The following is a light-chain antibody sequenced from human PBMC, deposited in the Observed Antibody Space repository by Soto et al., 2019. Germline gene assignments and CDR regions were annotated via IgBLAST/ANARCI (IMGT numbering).Light chain of an antibody. Sequence: EIVLTQSRGTLSLSPGERATLACRASQCVRSSYLAWYQQKPGQAPRLLIYGASTRATGIPDRFSGSGSGTDFALTISRLEPEDFAVYYCQQYGSSPRFTFGPRTKVDIK. V-gene: IGKV3-20*01. J-gene: IGKJ3*01. CDR3: QQYGSSPRFT. CDR1: QCVRSSY. CDR2: GAS.